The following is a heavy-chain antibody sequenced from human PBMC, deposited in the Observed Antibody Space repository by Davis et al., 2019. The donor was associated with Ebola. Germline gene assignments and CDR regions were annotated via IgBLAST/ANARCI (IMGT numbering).Heavy chain of an antibody. D-gene: IGHD5-24*01. V-gene: IGHV4-39*07. J-gene: IGHJ3*02. CDR3: ARDRGWLQSGAFDI. CDR2: IYHSGST. CDR1: GGSISSSSYY. Sequence: MPSETLSLTCTVSGGSISSSSYYWGWIRQPPGKGLEWIGSIYHSGSTNYNPSLKSRVTISVDKSKNQFSLKLSSVTAADTAVYYCARDRGWLQSGAFDIWGQGTMVTVSS.